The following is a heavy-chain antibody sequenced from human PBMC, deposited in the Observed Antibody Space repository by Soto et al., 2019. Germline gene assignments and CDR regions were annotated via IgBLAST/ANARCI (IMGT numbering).Heavy chain of an antibody. Sequence: EVQLVESGGGLVQLGGSLRLSCEASGFTFRTYWMHWVRQAPGKGLVWVSRIKSDGSGTYYADSVEGRFTISRDKAQNTLYLKMNSLRAEDTAVYYCVRGDGDYHDGNGYLGRHWGQGTLVTVSS. J-gene: IGHJ4*02. CDR2: IKSDGSGT. D-gene: IGHD3-22*01. CDR1: GFTFRTYW. V-gene: IGHV3-74*01. CDR3: VRGDGDYHDGNGYLGRH.